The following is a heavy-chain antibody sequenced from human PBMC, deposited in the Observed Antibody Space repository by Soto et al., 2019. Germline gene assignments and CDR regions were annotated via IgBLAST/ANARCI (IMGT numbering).Heavy chain of an antibody. D-gene: IGHD6-19*01. CDR2: IIPIFGTA. CDR1: GGTFSSYA. CDR3: ARGNKGEYSSGWYVLYEDARSRFDAFDI. Sequence: QVQLVQSGAEVKKPGSSVKVSCKASGGTFSSYAISWVRQAPGQGLEWMGGIIPIFGTANYAQKFQGRVTITADKSTSTAYMELSSLRSEDTAVYYCARGNKGEYSSGWYVLYEDARSRFDAFDIWGQGTMVTVSS. V-gene: IGHV1-69*06. J-gene: IGHJ3*02.